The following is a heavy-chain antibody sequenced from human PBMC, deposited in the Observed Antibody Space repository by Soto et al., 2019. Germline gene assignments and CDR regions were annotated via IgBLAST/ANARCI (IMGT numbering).Heavy chain of an antibody. V-gene: IGHV4-34*01. J-gene: IGHJ6*02. CDR1: GGSFSGYY. D-gene: IGHD5-18*01. Sequence: QVQLQQWGAGLLKPSETLSLTCAVYGGSFSGYYWSWIRQPPGKGLEWIGEINHSGSTNYNPSLKRRVTISVDTSNNQFCLKRSAVTAADTAVNYCARGLEWIQLWPYYHYYCMDVWGHGTTVTV. CDR2: INHSGST. CDR3: ARGLEWIQLWPYYHYYCMDV.